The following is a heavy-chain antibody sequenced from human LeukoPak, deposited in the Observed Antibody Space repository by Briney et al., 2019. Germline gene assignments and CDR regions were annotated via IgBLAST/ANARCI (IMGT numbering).Heavy chain of an antibody. CDR3: AKGSIAAANGGVRYYYYYMDV. Sequence: GASVKVSCKASGYTFTSYGISWVRQAPGQGLEWMGWISAYNGNTNYAQKLQGRVTMTTDTSTSTAYMELRSLRSDDTAVYYCAKGSIAAANGGVRYYYYYMDVWGKGTTVTVSS. CDR2: ISAYNGNT. V-gene: IGHV1-18*01. D-gene: IGHD6-13*01. J-gene: IGHJ6*03. CDR1: GYTFTSYG.